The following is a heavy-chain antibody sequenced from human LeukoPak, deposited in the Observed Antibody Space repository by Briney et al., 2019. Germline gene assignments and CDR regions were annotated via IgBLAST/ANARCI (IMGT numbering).Heavy chain of an antibody. Sequence: PSETLSLTCSVSGSSISGHYWGWIRQPPGKTLEWIGYFYFGESTNYNPSLKSRVTISADTSKNQFSLKLSSVTAADTAVYYCARHMGSGWYYFDYWGQGTLVTVSS. D-gene: IGHD6-19*01. CDR2: FYFGEST. J-gene: IGHJ4*02. CDR1: GSSISGHY. V-gene: IGHV4-59*08. CDR3: ARHMGSGWYYFDY.